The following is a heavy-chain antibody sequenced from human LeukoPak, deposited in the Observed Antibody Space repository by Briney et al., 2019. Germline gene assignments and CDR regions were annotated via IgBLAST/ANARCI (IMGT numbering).Heavy chain of an antibody. V-gene: IGHV3-30*02. D-gene: IGHD2-15*01. CDR3: TTDGADIVVVAD. CDR2: IRYDGSNK. J-gene: IGHJ4*02. CDR1: GFTFSSYG. Sequence: GGSLRLSCAASGFTFSSYGMHWVRQAPGKGLEWVAFIRYDGSNKYYADSVKGRFTISRDNSKNTLYLQMNSLRAEDTAVYYCTTDGADIVVVADWGQGTLVTVSS.